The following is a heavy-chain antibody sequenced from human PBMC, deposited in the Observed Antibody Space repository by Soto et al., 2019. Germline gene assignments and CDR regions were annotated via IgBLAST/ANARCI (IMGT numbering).Heavy chain of an antibody. V-gene: IGHV4-31*03. Sequence: SETLSLTCTVSGDSISSGDYYWSWIRQHPGKGLEWIGYIYYSGSTYYNPSLKSRVTISVDTSKNQFSLKLSSVTAADTAVYYCARWWSGSRQGFDPWGQGTLVTVSS. CDR1: GDSISSGDYY. CDR2: IYYSGST. D-gene: IGHD3-3*01. CDR3: ARWWSGSRQGFDP. J-gene: IGHJ5*02.